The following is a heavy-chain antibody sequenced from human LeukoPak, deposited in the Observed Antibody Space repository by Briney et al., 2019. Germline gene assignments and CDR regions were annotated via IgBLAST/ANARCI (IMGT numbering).Heavy chain of an antibody. J-gene: IGHJ4*02. CDR1: GDSVSSNRTD. D-gene: IGHD1-1*01. CDR3: ARGHNWAFDY. V-gene: IGHV6-1*01. Sequence: SQTLSLTCATSGDSVSSNRTDWIWIRQSPSRGLDWLGGTYYSSKWSNDYAASVKSRITINPDTSKNQFSLQLNSVTPEDTAVYYCARGHNWAFDYWGQGSLVTVSS. CDR2: TYYSSKWSN.